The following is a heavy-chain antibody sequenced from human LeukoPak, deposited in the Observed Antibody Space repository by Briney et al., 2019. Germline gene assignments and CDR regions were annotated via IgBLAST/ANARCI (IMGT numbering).Heavy chain of an antibody. Sequence: GGSLRLSCAASGLTFNDLWMSWVRQAPGKGLEWVANIKQDGTEKYYVDSVKGRFTVSRDNAKNSLYLQMNSLRAEDTAVYYCARDGRRDVGITMIDPHDYWGQGTLVTVSS. J-gene: IGHJ4*02. CDR2: IKQDGTEK. CDR1: GLTFNDLW. D-gene: IGHD3-22*01. CDR3: ARDGRRDVGITMIDPHDY. V-gene: IGHV3-7*01.